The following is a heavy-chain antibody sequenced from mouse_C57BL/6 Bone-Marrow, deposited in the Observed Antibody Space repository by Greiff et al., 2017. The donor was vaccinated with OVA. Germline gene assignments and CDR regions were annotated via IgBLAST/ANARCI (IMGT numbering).Heavy chain of an antibody. V-gene: IGHV3-6*01. Sequence: EVQLQESGPGLVKPSQSLSLTCSVTGYSITSGYYWNWIRQFPGNKLEWMGYISYDGSNNYNPSLKNRISITRDTSKNQFFLKLNSVTTEDTATYYCAREASNYGYFDYWGQGTTLTVSS. CDR1: GYSITSGYY. CDR2: ISYDGSN. D-gene: IGHD2-5*01. CDR3: AREASNYGYFDY. J-gene: IGHJ2*01.